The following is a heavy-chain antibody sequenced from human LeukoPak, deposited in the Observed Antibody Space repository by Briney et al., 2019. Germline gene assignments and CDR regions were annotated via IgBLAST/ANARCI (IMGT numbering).Heavy chain of an antibody. V-gene: IGHV1-69*13. CDR1: GGTFSSYA. CDR3: ATGRWNSSSWGDY. Sequence: SVKVSCKASGGTFSSYAISWVRQAPGQGLEWMGGIIPIFGTANYAQKFQGRVTITADESTSTAFMELSSLRSEDRAVYYCATGRWNSSSWGDYWGQGTLVTVSS. CDR2: IIPIFGTA. J-gene: IGHJ4*02. D-gene: IGHD6-13*01.